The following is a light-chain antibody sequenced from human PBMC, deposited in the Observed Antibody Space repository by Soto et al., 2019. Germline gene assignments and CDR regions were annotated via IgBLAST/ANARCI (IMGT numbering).Light chain of an antibody. CDR3: QSYDSSLIVSKV. CDR1: SSDVGSYTY. J-gene: IGLJ1*01. V-gene: IGLV2-14*01. Sequence: QSVLTQPASVSGSPRQSITISCTGASSDVGSYTYVSWYQQHPGKAPKLMIYEVNNRPSGVSNRFSGSKSGNTASLTISGLQAEDEADYYCQSYDSSLIVSKVFGTGTKVTVL. CDR2: EVN.